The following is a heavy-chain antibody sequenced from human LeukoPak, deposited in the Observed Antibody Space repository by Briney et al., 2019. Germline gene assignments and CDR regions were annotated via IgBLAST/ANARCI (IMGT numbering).Heavy chain of an antibody. V-gene: IGHV3-33*01. Sequence: GGSLRLSCAASGFTFSTYVMHWVRQAPGKELEWVALIWYDESNEYYADSVKGRFTVSRYNSRSMMYLQMNSLRAEDTAVYYCARSPEPFDYGPYNWFDPWGQGTRVTVSS. CDR1: GFTFSTYV. D-gene: IGHD4-17*01. J-gene: IGHJ5*02. CDR2: IWYDESNE. CDR3: ARSPEPFDYGPYNWFDP.